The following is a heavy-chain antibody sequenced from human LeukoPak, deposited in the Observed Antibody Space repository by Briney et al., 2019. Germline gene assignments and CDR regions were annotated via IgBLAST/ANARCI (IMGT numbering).Heavy chain of an antibody. D-gene: IGHD6-6*01. CDR3: ATQVGAARTYFDY. J-gene: IGHJ4*02. Sequence: PSETLSLTCAVSDGSIRSSSYYWGWIRQPPGKGLEWIGSIYYSGTTYYNPSLKSRVTISVDTSKNQFSLNLNSVTAADTAVYYCATQVGAARTYFDYWGQGTLVTVSS. V-gene: IGHV4-39*01. CDR1: DGSIRSSSYY. CDR2: IYYSGTT.